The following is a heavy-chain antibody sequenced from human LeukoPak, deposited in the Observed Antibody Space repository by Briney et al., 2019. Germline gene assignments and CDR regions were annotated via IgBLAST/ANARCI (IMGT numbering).Heavy chain of an antibody. CDR2: ISAYSNNT. J-gene: IGHJ4*02. CDR3: ARDVGSYSRNLYYFDY. V-gene: IGHV1-18*01. D-gene: IGHD5-18*01. Sequence: ASVKVPCKAFGYTFTSYGISWVRQAPGRGLEWMGWISAYSNNTNYAQKFQGRVTMTTDTSTSTAYMELRSLTPDDTGVYYCARDVGSYSRNLYYFDYWGQGTLVTVSS. CDR1: GYTFTSYG.